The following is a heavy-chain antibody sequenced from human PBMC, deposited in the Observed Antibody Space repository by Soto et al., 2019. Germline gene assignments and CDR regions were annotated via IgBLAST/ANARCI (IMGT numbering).Heavy chain of an antibody. D-gene: IGHD5-18*01. V-gene: IGHV1-46*01. CDR1: GYTFTSYH. CDR2: INPSGGST. J-gene: IGHJ6*02. Sequence: ASVKVSCKASGYTFTSYHMHWVRQAPGQRIEWMRIINPSGGSTSYAQKCQGRVTMTRDTSTSTVYMELSSLRSEDTAVYYCARDRLDTAMVGPSCGMDVWGQGTTVTVSS. CDR3: ARDRLDTAMVGPSCGMDV.